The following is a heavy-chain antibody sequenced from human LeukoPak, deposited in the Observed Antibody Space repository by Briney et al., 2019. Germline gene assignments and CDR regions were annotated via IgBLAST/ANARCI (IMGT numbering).Heavy chain of an antibody. V-gene: IGHV4-59*08. Sequence: KPSETLSLTCIVSGGSISSYYWSWIRQPPGKGLEWIGYIYYSGSTNYNPSLKSRVTISVDTSKNQFSLKLSSVTAADTAVYYCARHGGGGNRPYGMDVWGQGTTVTVSS. CDR1: GGSISSYY. D-gene: IGHD4-23*01. J-gene: IGHJ6*02. CDR3: ARHGGGGNRPYGMDV. CDR2: IYYSGST.